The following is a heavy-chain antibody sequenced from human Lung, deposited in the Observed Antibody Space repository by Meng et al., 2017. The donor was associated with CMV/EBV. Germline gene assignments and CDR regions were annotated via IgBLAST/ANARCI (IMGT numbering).Heavy chain of an antibody. V-gene: IGHV1-2*02. CDR1: GYTFTGYY. J-gene: IGHJ6*04. Sequence: SVXVSXXAAGYTFTGYYMHWVRQAPGQGLEWMGWINPNSGGTNYAQKFQGRVTMTRDTSISTAYMELSRVKSDDTAVYYCARDGLALTQQLVPYGMDVWGKGXTVTVSS. D-gene: IGHD6-13*01. CDR2: INPNSGGT. CDR3: ARDGLALTQQLVPYGMDV.